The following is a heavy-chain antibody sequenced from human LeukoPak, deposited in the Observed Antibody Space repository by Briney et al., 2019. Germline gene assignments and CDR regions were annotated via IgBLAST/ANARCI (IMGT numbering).Heavy chain of an antibody. CDR3: ARGDYDSSDYFYPIDY. J-gene: IGHJ4*02. D-gene: IGHD3-22*01. CDR2: IYHSGSS. CDR1: GGSISGYY. V-gene: IGHV4-59*01. Sequence: SETLSLTCTVSGGSISGYYWSWIRQPPGKGLEWIGCIYHSGSSNYNPSLKSRVTISVDTSKNQFSLKLSSVTAADTAVYYCARGDYDSSDYFYPIDYWGQGTLVPVSS.